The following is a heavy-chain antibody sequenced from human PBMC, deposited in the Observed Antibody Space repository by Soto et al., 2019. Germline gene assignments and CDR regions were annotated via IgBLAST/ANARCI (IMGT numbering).Heavy chain of an antibody. V-gene: IGHV4-4*02. Sequence: SETLSLTCSVSGDSINDKNWWTWLRQPPGKRLEWIGDIYHTGRSSYNPSLTSRVAMSVDKSKNQFSLKLISVTAADTAVYYCARREYCSGGSCYLSFDSWGQGILVTVSS. CDR2: IYHTGRS. D-gene: IGHD2-15*01. J-gene: IGHJ4*02. CDR1: GDSINDKNW. CDR3: ARREYCSGGSCYLSFDS.